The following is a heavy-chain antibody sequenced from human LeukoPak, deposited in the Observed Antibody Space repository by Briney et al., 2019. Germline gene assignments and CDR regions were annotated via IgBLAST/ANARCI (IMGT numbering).Heavy chain of an antibody. CDR1: RGSISAYY. CDR3: ARLRVVGWFGDFPGKYFFDH. CDR2: VHDDEST. Sequence: TSETLSLTCTVSRGSISAYYWSWLRQSPGKGLEWIGYVHDDESTNYNPSLKSRVAISIDTSKSQFSLKLSSETAADTAIYFCARLRVVGWFGDFPGKYFFDHWDQGTLVTVSS. D-gene: IGHD3-10*01. V-gene: IGHV4-59*08. J-gene: IGHJ4*02.